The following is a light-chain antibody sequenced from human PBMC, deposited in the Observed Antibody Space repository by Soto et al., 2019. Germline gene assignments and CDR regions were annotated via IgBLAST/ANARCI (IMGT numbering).Light chain of an antibody. V-gene: IGKV3-11*01. CDR2: DSS. J-gene: IGKJ1*01. CDR1: QSVSRN. Sequence: EIALTQSPATLSSAPRERATLTSRASQSVSRNLAWYRQKLGQAPRLLIYDSSTRAAGIAARFSGSGSGTDFTLTVSSLEPEDFVVYYCQQRSDWPWTFGQGTKVDI. CDR3: QQRSDWPWT.